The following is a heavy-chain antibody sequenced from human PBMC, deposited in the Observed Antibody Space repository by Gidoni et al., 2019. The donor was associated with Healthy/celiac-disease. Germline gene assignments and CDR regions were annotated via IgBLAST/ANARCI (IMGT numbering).Heavy chain of an antibody. J-gene: IGHJ6*02. Sequence: EVQLVESGGGLVQPGGSLRLSCAASGFTVSSYWMHWVRQAPGKGLVWVSRINSDGSSTSYADSVKGRFTLSRDNAKNTLYLQMNSLRAEDTAVYYCARARYYYDSSGYYLMAEYYYYYGMDVWGQGTTVTVSS. CDR3: ARARYYYDSSGYYLMAEYYYYYGMDV. V-gene: IGHV3-74*01. CDR1: GFTVSSYW. D-gene: IGHD3-22*01. CDR2: INSDGSST.